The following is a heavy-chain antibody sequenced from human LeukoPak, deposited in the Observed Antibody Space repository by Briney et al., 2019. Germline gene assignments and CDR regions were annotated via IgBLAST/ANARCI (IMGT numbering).Heavy chain of an antibody. Sequence: PSETLSLTCTVSGGSISSYYWSWIRQPPGKGLEWIGYIYYSGSTNYNPSLKSRVTISVDTSKNQFSLKVRSVTAADTAVYYCARDELGYGGNAEYFQHWGQGTLVTVSS. J-gene: IGHJ1*01. CDR2: IYYSGST. CDR3: ARDELGYGGNAEYFQH. V-gene: IGHV4-59*01. CDR1: GGSISSYY. D-gene: IGHD4-23*01.